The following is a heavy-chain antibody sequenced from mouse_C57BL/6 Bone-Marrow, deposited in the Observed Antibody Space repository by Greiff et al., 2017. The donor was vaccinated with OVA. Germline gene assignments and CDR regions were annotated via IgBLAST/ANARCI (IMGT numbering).Heavy chain of an antibody. CDR1: GYAFTNYL. CDR2: INPGSGGT. Sequence: VQLQQSGAELVRPGTSVKVSCKASGYAFTNYLIEWVKQRPGQGLEWIGVINPGSGGTNYNEKFKGKATLTADKSSSTAYMQLSSLTSEDSAVDFCARGDGNSWFAYWGQGTLVTVSA. D-gene: IGHD2-1*01. CDR3: ARGDGNSWFAY. V-gene: IGHV1-54*01. J-gene: IGHJ3*01.